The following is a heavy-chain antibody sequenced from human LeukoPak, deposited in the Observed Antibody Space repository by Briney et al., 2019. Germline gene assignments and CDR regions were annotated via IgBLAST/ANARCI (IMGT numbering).Heavy chain of an antibody. J-gene: IGHJ3*02. CDR1: GGSFSTYQ. V-gene: IGHV4-4*07. Sequence: SETLSLTCTVSGGSFSTYQWTWLRQTAGRGLQWIGRIHTRGTLNYNPSIQTRVTISLDTAKRQFSLKLSSVTAADTAVYYCARESTTVGAIGAFDIWGQGTMVAVSS. D-gene: IGHD1-26*01. CDR3: ARESTTVGAIGAFDI. CDR2: IHTRGTL.